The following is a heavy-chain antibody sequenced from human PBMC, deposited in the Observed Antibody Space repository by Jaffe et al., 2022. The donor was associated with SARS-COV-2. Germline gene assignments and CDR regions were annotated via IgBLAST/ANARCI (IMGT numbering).Heavy chain of an antibody. CDR3: ARRNHGVGPRWYFDL. V-gene: IGHV3-33*01. J-gene: IGHJ2*01. CDR2: IWYDGSNK. CDR1: GFTFSSYG. D-gene: IGHD1-26*01. Sequence: QVQLVESGGGVVQPGRSLRLSCAASGFTFSSYGMHWVRQAPGKGLEWVAVIWYDGSNKYYADSVKGRFTISRDNSKNTLYLQMNSLRAEDTAVYYCARRNHGVGPRWYFDLWGRGTLVTVSS.